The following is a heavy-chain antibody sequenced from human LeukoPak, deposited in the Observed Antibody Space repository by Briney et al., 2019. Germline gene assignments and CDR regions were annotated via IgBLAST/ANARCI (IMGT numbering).Heavy chain of an antibody. Sequence: PSETLSLTCTVSGGSISSGSYYWSWIRQPAGKGLEWIGRIYTSGSTNYNPSLKSRVTISVDTSKDQFSLKLSSVTAADTAVYYCARGDYYDSSGYLDNAFDIWGQGTMVTVSS. D-gene: IGHD3-22*01. V-gene: IGHV4-61*02. CDR3: ARGDYYDSSGYLDNAFDI. CDR1: GGSISSGSYY. CDR2: IYTSGST. J-gene: IGHJ3*02.